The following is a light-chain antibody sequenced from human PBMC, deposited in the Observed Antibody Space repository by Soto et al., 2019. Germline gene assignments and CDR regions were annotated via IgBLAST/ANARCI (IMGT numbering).Light chain of an antibody. CDR3: QSYDISLSVSVI. Sequence: QSVLTQPPSVSVAPGQRVTISCTGSSSNIGAGYDVQWYQQLPGAAPKLLIFGNSNRPSGVPDRFSGSRSGTSASLAITGLQAEDEADYFCQSYDISLSVSVIFGGGTKLTVL. CDR2: GNS. J-gene: IGLJ2*01. V-gene: IGLV1-40*01. CDR1: SSNIGAGYD.